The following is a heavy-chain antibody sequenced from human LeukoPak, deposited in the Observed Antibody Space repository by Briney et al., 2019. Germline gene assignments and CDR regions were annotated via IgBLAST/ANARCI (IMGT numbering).Heavy chain of an antibody. Sequence: PGGSLRLSCAASGFTFSSYSMNWVRQAPGKGLEWVSSISSSSSYIYYPDSMKGRFTISRENAKKSLYLQMNSLRAADQAVYYCASRSSWSRGRYYYGMDVWGQGTTVTVSS. V-gene: IGHV3-21*01. D-gene: IGHD6-13*01. CDR1: GFTFSSYS. CDR2: ISSSSSYI. CDR3: ASRSSWSRGRYYYGMDV. J-gene: IGHJ6*02.